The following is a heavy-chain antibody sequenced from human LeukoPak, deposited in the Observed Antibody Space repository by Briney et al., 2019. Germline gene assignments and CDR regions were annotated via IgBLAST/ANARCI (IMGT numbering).Heavy chain of an antibody. CDR2: ISAYNGNT. V-gene: IGHV1-18*01. CDR1: GYTFTSYG. J-gene: IGHJ3*02. D-gene: IGHD3-3*01. CDR3: ARLRSPPRYYDFWSGYRNDAFDI. Sequence: AASVKVSCKASGYTFTSYGISWVRQAPGQGLEWMGWISAYNGNTNYAQKLQGRVTMTTDTSTSTAYMELRSLRSDDTAVYYCARLRSPPRYYDFWSGYRNDAFDIWGQGTMATVSS.